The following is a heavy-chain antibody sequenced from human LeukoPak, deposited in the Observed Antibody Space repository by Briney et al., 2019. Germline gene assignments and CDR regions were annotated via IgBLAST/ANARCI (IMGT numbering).Heavy chain of an antibody. D-gene: IGHD4-23*01. CDR3: ARGRNAGGPYYSDY. CDR1: GFTFSTYA. CDR2: INSAGTSK. Sequence: GGSLRLSCAASGFTFSTYAINWVRQAPGKGLEWVSSINSAGTSKKYADSLKGRLTISRDNAKNSLFLQLSSLRDEDTAVYCARGRNAGGPYYSDYWGQGTLVTVSS. V-gene: IGHV3-21*01. J-gene: IGHJ4*02.